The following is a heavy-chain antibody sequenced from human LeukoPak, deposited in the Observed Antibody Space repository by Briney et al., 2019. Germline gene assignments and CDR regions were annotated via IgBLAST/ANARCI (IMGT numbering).Heavy chain of an antibody. V-gene: IGHV4-34*01. Sequence: SETLSLTCAVYGGSFSGYYWSWIRQPPGKGLEWIGEINHSGSTNYNPSLKSRVTISVDTSKNQFSLKLSSVTAADTAVYYCARGVTWFGEIDYRGQGTLVTVSS. J-gene: IGHJ4*02. D-gene: IGHD3-10*01. CDR2: INHSGST. CDR1: GGSFSGYY. CDR3: ARGVTWFGEIDY.